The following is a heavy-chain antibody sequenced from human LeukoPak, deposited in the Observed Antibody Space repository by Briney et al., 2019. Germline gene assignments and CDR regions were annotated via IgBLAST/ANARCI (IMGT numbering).Heavy chain of an antibody. V-gene: IGHV4-38-2*01. CDR3: ARHKVSQWELRGYYFDY. Sequence: SETLSLTCAVSGYSISSGYYWGWIRQPPVKGLEWIGSIYHSGSTYYNPSLKSRVTISVDTSKNQFSLKLSSVTAADTAVYYCARHKVSQWELRGYYFDYWGQGTLVTVSS. D-gene: IGHD1-26*01. CDR1: GYSISSGYY. CDR2: IYHSGST. J-gene: IGHJ4*02.